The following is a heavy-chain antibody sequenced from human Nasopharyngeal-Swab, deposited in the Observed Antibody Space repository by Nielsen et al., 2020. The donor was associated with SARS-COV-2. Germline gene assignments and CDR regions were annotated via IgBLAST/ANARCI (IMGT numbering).Heavy chain of an antibody. CDR3: ARLPVAGSLPFDY. J-gene: IGHJ4*02. CDR2: VYYSWSTN. V-gene: IGHV4-39*01. CDR1: GGSISSGAYY. Sequence: SETLSLTCTVSGGSISSGAYYWAWIRQPPGMGLEWIGSVYYSWSTNYYNPSLKGRAAMSVDTSKNEFSLKLSSVTAADTAVYYCARLPVAGSLPFDYWGQGTLVTVSS. D-gene: IGHD6-19*01.